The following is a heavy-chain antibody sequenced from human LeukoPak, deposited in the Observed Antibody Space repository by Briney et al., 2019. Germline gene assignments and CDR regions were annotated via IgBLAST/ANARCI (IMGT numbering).Heavy chain of an antibody. D-gene: IGHD3-3*01. J-gene: IGHJ4*02. V-gene: IGHV1-2*06. CDR2: INPNSGGT. Sequence: ASVKVSCKASGYTFTGYYMHWVRQAPGKGLEWMGRINPNSGGTNYAQKFQGRVTMTRDTYMSTAYMELSRLRSDDTAVYYCARVGDFWSGSDYWGQGTLVTVSS. CDR1: GYTFTGYY. CDR3: ARVGDFWSGSDY.